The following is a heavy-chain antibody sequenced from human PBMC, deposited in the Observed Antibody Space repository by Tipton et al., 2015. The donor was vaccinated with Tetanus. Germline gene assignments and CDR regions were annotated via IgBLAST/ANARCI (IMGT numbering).Heavy chain of an antibody. Sequence: TLSLTCTVSGGSISSYYWTWIRQPPGRGLEWIGEIHPSGITTCNPSLESRVTLSQDTSKSQFSLKLNSVTAADTAVYYCARGVDRTKAGIDWGQGTLVTVSS. D-gene: IGHD5-12*01. CDR1: GGSISSYY. V-gene: IGHV4-34*01. CDR2: IHPSGIT. J-gene: IGHJ4*02. CDR3: ARGVDRTKAGID.